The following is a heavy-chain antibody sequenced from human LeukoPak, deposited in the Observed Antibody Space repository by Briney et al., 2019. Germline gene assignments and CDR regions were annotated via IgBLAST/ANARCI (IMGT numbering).Heavy chain of an antibody. D-gene: IGHD3-9*01. CDR1: GFTFSSYW. Sequence: PGGSLRLSCAASGFTFSSYWMHWVRQAPGKGLVWVSRINSDGSSTSYADSVKGRFTISRDNAKNTLYLQMNSLRPEDTAVYYCARDPGRYYDILTGPDYWGQEPLVPVPS. V-gene: IGHV3-74*01. J-gene: IGHJ4*02. CDR3: ARDPGRYYDILTGPDY. CDR2: INSDGSST.